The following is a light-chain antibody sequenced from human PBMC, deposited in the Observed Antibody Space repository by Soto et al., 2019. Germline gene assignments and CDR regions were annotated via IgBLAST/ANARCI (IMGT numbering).Light chain of an antibody. Sequence: EIVMTQSPATLSVSPGERATLSCTASHYIYSNVAWFQQRPGQAPRLLIYRASTRATGTPARFSGSGSGTEFTLTITSLQSEGFARYYCQQYHNSWTFGQGTEVEIK. V-gene: IGKV3-15*01. CDR1: HYIYSN. CDR3: QQYHNSWT. J-gene: IGKJ1*01. CDR2: RAS.